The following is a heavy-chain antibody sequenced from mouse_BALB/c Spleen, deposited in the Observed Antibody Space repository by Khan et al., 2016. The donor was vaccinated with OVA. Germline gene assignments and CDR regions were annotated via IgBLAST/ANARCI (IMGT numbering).Heavy chain of an antibody. J-gene: IGHJ3*01. Sequence: QIQLVQSGAELARPGASVKLSCKASGYTFTDYYINWVKQRPGQGLEWIGEISPGSGDTYYNEKFKGKATLTADKSSSTAYMQLRRQTSEASAVYGCARRNYFGYAFAYWGQGTRVTVSA. D-gene: IGHD1-2*01. CDR1: GYTFTDYY. CDR2: ISPGSGDT. V-gene: IGHV1-77*01. CDR3: ARRNYFGYAFAY.